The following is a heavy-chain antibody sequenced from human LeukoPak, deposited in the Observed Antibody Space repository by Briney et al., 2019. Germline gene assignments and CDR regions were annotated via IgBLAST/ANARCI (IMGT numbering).Heavy chain of an antibody. V-gene: IGHV4-39*01. J-gene: IGHJ6*02. CDR1: GGSVASTGRY. D-gene: IGHD6-19*01. CDR2: AYYTGDI. CDR3: GRHVSNGWDYHYGLDV. Sequence: SETLSLTCTVSGGSVASTGRYWGWIRQPPGKGLEWIGSAYYTGDIYSPPSLKSRLTRSVDTSKNQFALTLSSVTAADTAVYYCGRHVSNGWDYHYGLDVWGRGTTVTVSS.